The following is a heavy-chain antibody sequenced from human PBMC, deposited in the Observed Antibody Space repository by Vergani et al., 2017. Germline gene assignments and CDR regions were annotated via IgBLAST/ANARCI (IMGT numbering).Heavy chain of an antibody. Sequence: EVQLVQSGAEVKKPGESRKISCKGSGYSFTSYWIGWVRQMPGKGLEWMGIIYPGDSDTRYSPSFQGQVTISADKSISTAYLQWSSLKASDTAMYYCARYRYYYDSXGSLNYYYYYGMDVWGQGTTVTVSS. J-gene: IGHJ6*02. CDR1: GYSFTSYW. V-gene: IGHV5-51*01. CDR3: ARYRYYYDSXGSLNYYYYYGMDV. CDR2: IYPGDSDT. D-gene: IGHD3-22*01.